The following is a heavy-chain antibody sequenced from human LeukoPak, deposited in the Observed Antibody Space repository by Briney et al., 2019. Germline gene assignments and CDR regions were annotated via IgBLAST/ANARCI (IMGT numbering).Heavy chain of an antibody. CDR2: ISADSSRA. J-gene: IGHJ5*01. CDR3: ARINPSVSALIRTPPDS. V-gene: IGHV3-23*01. Sequence: GGSLRLSCAASGFTFSINALTWVRQAPGKGLEWVSAISADSSRADYADSVKGRFTISRDNSKNTLYLQVDSLRVEDTAVYYCARINPSVSALIRTPPDSWGQGTLVTVSS. D-gene: IGHD3-10*01. CDR1: GFTFSINA.